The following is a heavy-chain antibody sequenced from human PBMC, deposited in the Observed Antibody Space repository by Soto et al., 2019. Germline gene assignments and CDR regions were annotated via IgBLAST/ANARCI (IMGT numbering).Heavy chain of an antibody. J-gene: IGHJ6*02. V-gene: IGHV3-23*01. Sequence: GGSLRLSCAASGFTFSSYAMNWVRQAPEKGLEWVSGIGGRGGSTYYADSVKGRFTISRDNAKNSLYLQMNSLRAEDTAVYYCARDTVRGYYYYGMDVWGQGTTVTVSS. CDR3: ARDTVRGYYYYGMDV. CDR2: IGGRGGST. CDR1: GFTFSSYA. D-gene: IGHD4-17*01.